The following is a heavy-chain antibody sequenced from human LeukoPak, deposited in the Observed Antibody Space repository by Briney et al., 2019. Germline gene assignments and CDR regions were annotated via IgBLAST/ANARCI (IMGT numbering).Heavy chain of an antibody. CDR2: IYPGDSDT. V-gene: IGHV5-51*01. J-gene: IGHJ4*02. D-gene: IGHD2-15*01. CDR3: ARLAKPLLIYFDY. CDR1: GYSFISYG. Sequence: ESLKMSCKGSGYSFISYGIGWAGPMPGKGVDGMGIIYPGDSDTRYSPSFQGQVTISADKSISTAYLQWSSLKASDTAMYYCARLAKPLLIYFDYWGQGTLVTVSS.